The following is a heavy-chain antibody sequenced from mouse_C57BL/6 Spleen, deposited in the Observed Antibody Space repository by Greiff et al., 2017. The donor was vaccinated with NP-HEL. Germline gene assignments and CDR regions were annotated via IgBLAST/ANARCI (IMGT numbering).Heavy chain of an antibody. J-gene: IGHJ4*01. D-gene: IGHD2-2*01. Sequence: VQLQQSGPELVKPGDSVKISCKASGYSFTGYFMNWVMQSHGKSLEWIGRINPYNGDTFYNQKFKGKATLTVDKSSSTAHMELRSLTSEDSAVYYCASYGYDGTRSMDYWGQGTSVTVSS. CDR3: ASYGYDGTRSMDY. CDR1: GYSFTGYF. V-gene: IGHV1-20*01. CDR2: INPYNGDT.